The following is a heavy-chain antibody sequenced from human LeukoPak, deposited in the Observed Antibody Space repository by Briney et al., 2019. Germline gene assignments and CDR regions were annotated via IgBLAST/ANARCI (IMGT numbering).Heavy chain of an antibody. CDR1: GFTFSSYE. D-gene: IGHD3-10*01. J-gene: IGHJ4*02. CDR2: INWNGGST. Sequence: GGSLRLSCAASGFTFSSYEMNWVRQAPGKGLEWVSGINWNGGSTGYADSVKGRFTISRDNAKNSLYLQMNSLRAEDTALYYCARGRYYGSGSYPSYFDYWGQGTLVTVSS. CDR3: ARGRYYGSGSYPSYFDY. V-gene: IGHV3-20*04.